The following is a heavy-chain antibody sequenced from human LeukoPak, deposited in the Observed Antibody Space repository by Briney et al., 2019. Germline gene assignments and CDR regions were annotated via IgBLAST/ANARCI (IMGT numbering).Heavy chain of an antibody. D-gene: IGHD2-21*01. J-gene: IGHJ4*02. CDR2: VFYIGTT. V-gene: IGHV4-59*03. CDR3: AGPYSSRFDY. Sequence: SETLSLTCTVSGGSMSDHDWSWIRQPPGKGLEWIVKVFYIGTTTYNPSLKSRVTMSVDTSKNQFSLGLTSVTAADTAIYYCAGPYSSRFDYWGQGILVTVS. CDR1: GGSMSDHD.